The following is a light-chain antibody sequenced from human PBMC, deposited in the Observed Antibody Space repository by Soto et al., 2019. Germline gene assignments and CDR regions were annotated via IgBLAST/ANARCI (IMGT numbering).Light chain of an antibody. CDR3: QSYDSSRSGSV. CDR1: SSNVGAGYD. V-gene: IGLV1-40*01. Sequence: QSGPRPPPSVSRAPGQSVTISGTGGSSNVGAGYDVHWYQQLPGTATKLLTSGNNTRPSGVPDRCSGSKSGTSASLAITGLQVEDEPDYYCQSYDSSRSGSVFGGGTKVTAL. J-gene: IGLJ3*02. CDR2: GNN.